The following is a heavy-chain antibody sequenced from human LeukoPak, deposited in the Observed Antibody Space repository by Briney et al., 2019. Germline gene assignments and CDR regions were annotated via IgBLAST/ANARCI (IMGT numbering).Heavy chain of an antibody. D-gene: IGHD5-18*01. CDR2: IYYSGST. CDR1: GGSISSYY. CDR3: ARRVPGPRGYSYGYLSYYFDY. V-gene: IGHV4-59*08. Sequence: SETLSLTCTVSGGSISSYYWSWIRQPPGKGLEWIGYIYYSGSTNYNPFLKSRVTISVDTSKNQFSLKLSSVTAADTAVYYCARRVPGPRGYSYGYLSYYFDYWGQGTLVTVSS. J-gene: IGHJ4*01.